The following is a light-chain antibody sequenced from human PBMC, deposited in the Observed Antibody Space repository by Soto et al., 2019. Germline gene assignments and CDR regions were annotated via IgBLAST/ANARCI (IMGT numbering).Light chain of an antibody. J-gene: IGKJ1*01. CDR3: QQHSHWPPWT. V-gene: IGKV3D-20*02. CDR2: GAS. Sequence: EVVLTQSPGTLSLSPVERATLSCMASQSLSSSYLAWYQHKPGQAPRLLIYGASNRATGIPDRFSGSESGTDFTLTISNLEPEDFAVYYCQQHSHWPPWTFGQGTKVDIK. CDR1: QSLSSSY.